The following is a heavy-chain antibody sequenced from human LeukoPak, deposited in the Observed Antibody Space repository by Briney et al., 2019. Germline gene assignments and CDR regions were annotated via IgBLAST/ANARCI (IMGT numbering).Heavy chain of an antibody. Sequence: SETLSLTCTVSGGSISSYYWSWIRQPPGKGLEWIGYIYYSGSANYNPSLKSRVTISVDTSKNQFSLKLSSVTAADTAVYYCARVSIVAMLFDIWGQGTMVTVSS. J-gene: IGHJ3*02. V-gene: IGHV4-59*01. CDR3: ARVSIVAMLFDI. D-gene: IGHD5-12*01. CDR1: GGSISSYY. CDR2: IYYSGSA.